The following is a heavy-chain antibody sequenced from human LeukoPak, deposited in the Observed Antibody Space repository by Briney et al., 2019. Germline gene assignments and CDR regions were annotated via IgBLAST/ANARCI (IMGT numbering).Heavy chain of an antibody. D-gene: IGHD2-2*01. V-gene: IGHV4-34*01. CDR3: ARVGDCSSTSCLSWFDY. CDR2: IDRSGST. Sequence: PSETLSLTCAVYGGSFSGYYWSWIRQPPGKGLEWIGEIDRSGSTNYNPSLKSRVTISVDTSKNQFSLKLSSVTAADTAVYYCARVGDCSSTSCLSWFDYWGQGTLVTVSS. J-gene: IGHJ4*02. CDR1: GGSFSGYY.